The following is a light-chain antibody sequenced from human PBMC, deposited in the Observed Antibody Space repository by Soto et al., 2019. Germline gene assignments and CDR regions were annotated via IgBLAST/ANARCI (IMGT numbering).Light chain of an antibody. V-gene: IGKV4-1*01. J-gene: IGKJ3*01. Sequence: DIVMTQSPDSLAVSLGERATINCKYSQSVLYSSNNKNYLAWFQQKPGQPPKLLFYWASTRESGVPDRFSGSGSGTDFTLTISSLQAEDVAVYYCQHYYTTPFTFGPGTKVDIK. CDR1: QSVLYSSNNKNY. CDR2: WAS. CDR3: QHYYTTPFT.